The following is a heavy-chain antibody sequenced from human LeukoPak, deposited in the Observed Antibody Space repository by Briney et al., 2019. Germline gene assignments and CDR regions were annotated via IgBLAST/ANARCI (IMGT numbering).Heavy chain of an antibody. J-gene: IGHJ6*02. Sequence: PSETLSLTCAVYGGSFSGYYWSWIRQPPGKGLEWIGEINHSGSTNYNPSLKSRVTISVDTSKNQFSLKLSSVTAADTAVYYCARVCGYYLYYYYGMDVWGQGTTVTVSS. CDR2: INHSGST. V-gene: IGHV4-34*01. CDR1: GGSFSGYY. CDR3: ARVCGYYLYYYYGMDV. D-gene: IGHD3-22*01.